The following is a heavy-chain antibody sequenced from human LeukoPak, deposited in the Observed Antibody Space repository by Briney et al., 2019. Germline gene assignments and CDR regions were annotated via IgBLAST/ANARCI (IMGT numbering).Heavy chain of an antibody. CDR3: ARGFGDRSGYFPQPLSFDP. J-gene: IGHJ5*02. CDR1: GYSISSGNY. CDR2: IYHSGST. Sequence: SETLSLTCSVSGYSISSGNYWGWIRLPPGKGLQWIGSIYHSGSTYYNPSLKSRVTISVDTSKNQFSLKLSSVTAADTAVYYCARGFGDRSGYFPQPLSFDPWGQGTLVAVSS. D-gene: IGHD3-22*01. V-gene: IGHV4-38-2*02.